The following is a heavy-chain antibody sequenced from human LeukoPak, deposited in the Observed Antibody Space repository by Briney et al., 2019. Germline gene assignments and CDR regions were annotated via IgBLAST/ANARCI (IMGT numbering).Heavy chain of an antibody. Sequence: GGSLRLSCAASGFTFSSYAMSWVRQAPGKGLEWVSAISGGGGSTYYADSVKGRFTISRDNSKNTLYLQMNSLRAEDTAVYYCAKTVGPKGYYYYYMDVWGKGTTVTVSS. J-gene: IGHJ6*03. CDR3: AKTVGPKGYYYYYMDV. V-gene: IGHV3-23*01. CDR1: GFTFSSYA. CDR2: ISGGGGST.